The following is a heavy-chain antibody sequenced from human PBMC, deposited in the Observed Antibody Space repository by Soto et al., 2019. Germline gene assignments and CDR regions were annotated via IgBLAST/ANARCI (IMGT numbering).Heavy chain of an antibody. CDR3: ARLPRDGNRTSCYYADH. Sequence: PGESLKISCRGSGYDFNTNWFGWVRQLPGRGLEWVGIMYPGDSDTRLPPSLQGHVTLSADVTVSTAFLQWRSLKTSDSGMYFCARLPRDGNRTSCYYADHWGRGTSVTVSS. V-gene: IGHV5-51*01. D-gene: IGHD3-22*01. CDR2: MYPGDSDT. CDR1: GYDFNTNW. J-gene: IGHJ4*02.